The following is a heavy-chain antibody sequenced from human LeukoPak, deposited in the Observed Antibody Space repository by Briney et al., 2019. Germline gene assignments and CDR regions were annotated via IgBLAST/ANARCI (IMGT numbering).Heavy chain of an antibody. CDR2: ISPRSATI. J-gene: IGHJ2*01. CDR3: ARVRGPTVTTWYFDL. V-gene: IGHV3-48*01. D-gene: IGHD4-17*01. Sequence: GGSLRLSCGASGFTFSTHGMIWVRQAPGKGLEWVSYISPRSATIYYADSVKGRSTISRDDARNSLFLQMHSLRAGDTAVYYCARVRGPTVTTWYFDLWGRGTLVTVSS. CDR1: GFTFSTHG.